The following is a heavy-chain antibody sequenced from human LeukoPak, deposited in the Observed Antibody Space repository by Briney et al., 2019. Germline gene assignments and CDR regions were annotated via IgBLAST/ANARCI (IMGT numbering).Heavy chain of an antibody. J-gene: IGHJ4*02. D-gene: IGHD1-1*01. CDR1: GFTVSSNH. CDR3: ARGPAGYN. V-gene: IGHV3-53*01. CDR2: IYSGGST. Sequence: GGSLRLSCAASGFTVSSNHMSWVRQAPGKGLEWVSVIYSGGSTDYADSVKGRFTIFRDNLKNTLYLQVNSLRAEDTAVYYCARGPAGYNWGQGTLVTFSS.